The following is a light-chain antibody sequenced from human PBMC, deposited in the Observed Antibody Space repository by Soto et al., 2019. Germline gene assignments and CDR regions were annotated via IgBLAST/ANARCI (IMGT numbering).Light chain of an antibody. J-gene: IGLJ2*01. Sequence: QSALTRPASVSGSPGQSITISCTGTSSDIGGYDYVSWYQQHPGKAPKLMIFDVSSRPSGVSNRFSGSKSGSTASLTISGLQAEDEADYYCSSYTSSTTLVFGGGTKLTVL. V-gene: IGLV2-14*03. CDR1: SSDIGGYDY. CDR2: DVS. CDR3: SSYTSSTTLV.